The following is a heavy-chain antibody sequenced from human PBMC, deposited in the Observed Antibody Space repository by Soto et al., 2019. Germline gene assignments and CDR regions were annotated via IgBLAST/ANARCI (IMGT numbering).Heavy chain of an antibody. CDR3: ARGAFRAANVMRYYFDY. Sequence: QVQLQQWGAGLLKPAETLSLTCAVYGGSFSGYYWSWIRQTPGKGLEWIGEINHSGSTNYNPSLKSRVTISVDTYKNQFAFKLISVSAADTAVYYCARGAFRAANVMRYYFDYWGQGTLVTVSS. CDR2: INHSGST. D-gene: IGHD3-16*01. J-gene: IGHJ4*02. CDR1: GGSFSGYY. V-gene: IGHV4-34*01.